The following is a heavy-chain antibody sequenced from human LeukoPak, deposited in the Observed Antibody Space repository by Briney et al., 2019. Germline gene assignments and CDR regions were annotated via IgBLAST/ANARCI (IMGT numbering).Heavy chain of an antibody. D-gene: IGHD3-10*01. Sequence: ASVKVSCKVSGHTLSELSMHLVRQAPGKGLEWMGGFDPEDGETIYAQKFQGRVIMTEDSSTDTAYMELSSLTSEDTAVYYCAKALITMIWGQGCFDPWGQGTLVTVYS. J-gene: IGHJ5*02. CDR3: AKALITMIWGQGCFDP. CDR1: GHTLSELS. V-gene: IGHV1-24*01. CDR2: FDPEDGET.